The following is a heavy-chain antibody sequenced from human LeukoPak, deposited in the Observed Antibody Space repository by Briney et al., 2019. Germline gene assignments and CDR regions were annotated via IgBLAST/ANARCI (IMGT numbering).Heavy chain of an antibody. J-gene: IGHJ4*02. CDR3: AGDYYDSSGYLYYFDY. V-gene: IGHV4-4*07. CDR2: IYTSGST. CDR1: GGSISSYY. D-gene: IGHD3-22*01. Sequence: PSETLSLTCTVSGGSISSYYWSWIRQPAGKGQEWIGRIYTSGSTNYNPSLKSRVTISVDKSKNQFSLKLSSVTAADTAVYYCAGDYYDSSGYLYYFDYWGQGTLVTVSS.